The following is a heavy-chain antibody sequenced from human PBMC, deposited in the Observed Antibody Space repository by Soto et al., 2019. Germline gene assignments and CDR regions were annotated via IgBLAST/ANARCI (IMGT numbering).Heavy chain of an antibody. CDR2: INQDGSEK. J-gene: IGHJ4*02. Sequence: GGSLRLSCAASGFFFRSYWMSWVRQAPGKGLEWVANINQDGSEKYYVDSVRGRFIISRDNAENSLYLQMNSLRAEDTALYYCARDGVAAGLYLDNWGQGTLVTVSS. V-gene: IGHV3-7*01. CDR1: GFFFRSYW. D-gene: IGHD6-19*01. CDR3: ARDGVAAGLYLDN.